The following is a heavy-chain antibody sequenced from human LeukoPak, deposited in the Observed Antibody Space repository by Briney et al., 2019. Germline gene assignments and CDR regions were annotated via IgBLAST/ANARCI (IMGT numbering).Heavy chain of an antibody. Sequence: ASVKVSCKASGYTFTSYYMHWVRQAPGQGLEWMGIINPSGGSTSYAQKFQGRVTMTRDTSTSTVYMELSSLRSEDTAVYYCARDSPLYGSGNYYNDEYFQHWGQGTLVTVSS. CDR1: GYTFTSYY. CDR2: INPSGGST. V-gene: IGHV1-46*03. J-gene: IGHJ1*01. CDR3: ARDSPLYGSGNYYNDEYFQH. D-gene: IGHD3-10*01.